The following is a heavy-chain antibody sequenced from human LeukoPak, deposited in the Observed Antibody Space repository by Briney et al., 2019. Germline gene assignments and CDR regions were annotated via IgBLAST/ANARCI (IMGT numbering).Heavy chain of an antibody. CDR1: GFTFSSYG. Sequence: GRSLRLSCAASGFTFSSYGMHWVCQAPGKGLERVAVISYDGSNEYYADSVKGRFTISRDNSKNTLYLQMNSLRAEDTAVYYCAKDGPPYCGGDSYSSHFDYWGQGTLVTVSS. J-gene: IGHJ4*02. V-gene: IGHV3-30*18. CDR2: ISYDGSNE. D-gene: IGHD2-21*02. CDR3: AKDGPPYCGGDSYSSHFDY.